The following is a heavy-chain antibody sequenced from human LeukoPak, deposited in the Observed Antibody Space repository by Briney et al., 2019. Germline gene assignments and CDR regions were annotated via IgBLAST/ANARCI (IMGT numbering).Heavy chain of an antibody. J-gene: IGHJ4*02. CDR2: INHSGST. D-gene: IGHD3-10*01. V-gene: IGHV4-34*01. Sequence: PSETLSLTCAVYGGSFSGYYWSWIRQPPGKGLEWIGEINHSGSTNYNPSLKSRVTISVDTSKSQFSLKLSSVTAADTAVYYCAGTRPYYYGSGSRTYFDYWGQGTLVTVSS. CDR3: AGTRPYYYGSGSRTYFDY. CDR1: GGSFSGYY.